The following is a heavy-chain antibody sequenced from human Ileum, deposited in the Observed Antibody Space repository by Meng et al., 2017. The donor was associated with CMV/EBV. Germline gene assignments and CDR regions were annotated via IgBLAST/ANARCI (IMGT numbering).Heavy chain of an antibody. CDR1: GDTFTSYT. J-gene: IGHJ4*02. CDR3: ARDVWGFDY. D-gene: IGHD7-27*01. V-gene: IGHV1-18*01. Sequence: QVQLVQSGAEMKKPGSSVKVSCKASGDTFTSYTISWVRQAPGQGLEWVGWISLGNGQTVYGHKVQGRVTVTTDTSTSTAYMELRSLRSDDTAMYYCARDVWGFDYWGQGTLVTVSS. CDR2: ISLGNGQT.